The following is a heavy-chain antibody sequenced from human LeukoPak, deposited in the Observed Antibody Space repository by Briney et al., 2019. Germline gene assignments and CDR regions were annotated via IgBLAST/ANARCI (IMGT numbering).Heavy chain of an antibody. CDR1: GGSINVFY. CDR3: AREMIASGYFDY. CDR2: ISTSGNT. J-gene: IGHJ4*02. Sequence: SETLSLTCTVSGGSINVFYWSWIRQPAGRGLQWIGRISTSGNTDYNPSLKSRVTISVDTSKKQFSLKLSSVTAADTAVYYCAREMIASGYFDYWGQGTLVTVSS. D-gene: IGHD3-22*01. V-gene: IGHV4-4*07.